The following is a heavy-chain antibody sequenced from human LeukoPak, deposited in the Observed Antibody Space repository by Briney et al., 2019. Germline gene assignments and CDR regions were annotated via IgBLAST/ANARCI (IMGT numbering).Heavy chain of an antibody. CDR1: GDSVTSGGYF. J-gene: IGHJ3*02. CDR2: ISNSGTT. CDR3: SRDVVVTSSPDAFDI. Sequence: SQTLSLTCAVSGDSVTSGGYFWTWIRQLPGKGLEWIGSISNSGTTSYNPSLKSRLSISLDTSNNHFSLRLGSVTAADTAVYYCSRDVVVTSSPDAFDIWGQGTMVIVSS. V-gene: IGHV4-31*11. D-gene: IGHD2-21*02.